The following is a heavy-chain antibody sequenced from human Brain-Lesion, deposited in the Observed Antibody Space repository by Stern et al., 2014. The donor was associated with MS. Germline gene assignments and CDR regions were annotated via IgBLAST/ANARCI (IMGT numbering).Heavy chain of an antibody. V-gene: IGHV4-4*02. CDR3: ARELPDLNAFDI. CDR1: GGSISSSNW. J-gene: IGHJ3*02. D-gene: IGHD1-14*01. CDR2: IYHSGGT. Sequence: VQLVESGPGLVKPSGTLSLTCAVSGGSISSSNWGSWVRQSPGKGLEWIGEIYHSGGTKYSPSFESRVTISVDKSKNQFSLKLSYVTAADTAVYYCARELPDLNAFDIWGQGTMVTVSS.